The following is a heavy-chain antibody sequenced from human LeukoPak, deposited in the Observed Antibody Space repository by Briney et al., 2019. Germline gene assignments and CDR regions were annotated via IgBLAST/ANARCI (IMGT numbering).Heavy chain of an antibody. J-gene: IGHJ6*03. V-gene: IGHV1-2*02. CDR2: INPNSGGT. Sequence: ASVKVSCKASGYTFTGYYMHWVRQAPGQGLEWMGWINPNSGGTNYAQKFQGRVTMTRDTSISTAYMELSRLRSDDTAVYYCARDLFSLRWFDYYYYYMDVWGKGTTVTVSS. D-gene: IGHD4-23*01. CDR1: GYTFTGYY. CDR3: ARDLFSLRWFDYYYYYMDV.